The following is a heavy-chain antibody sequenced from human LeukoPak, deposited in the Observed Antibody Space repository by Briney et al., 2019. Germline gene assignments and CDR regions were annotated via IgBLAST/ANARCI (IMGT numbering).Heavy chain of an antibody. J-gene: IGHJ4*02. Sequence: SETLSLTCTVSGGSISSYYWSWIRQPPGKGLEWIGYIYYSGSTNYNPSLKSRVTISVDTSKNQFSLKLSSVTAADTAVYYCARRVRGVTPFDYWGQGTLVTVSS. CDR1: GGSISSYY. D-gene: IGHD3-10*01. V-gene: IGHV4-59*12. CDR3: ARRVRGVTPFDY. CDR2: IYYSGST.